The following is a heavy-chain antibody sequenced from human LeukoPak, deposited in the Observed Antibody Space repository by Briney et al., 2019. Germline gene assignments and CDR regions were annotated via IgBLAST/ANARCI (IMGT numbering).Heavy chain of an antibody. D-gene: IGHD6-13*01. CDR2: ISGSGGST. J-gene: IGHJ3*02. Sequence: GGSLRLSCAASGFTVNSTYMNWVRQAPGKGLEWVSAISGSGGSTYYADSVKGRFTISRDNSKNTLYLQMNSLRAEDTAVYYCANDKRVTGYSSSWQRDDAFDIWGQGTMVTVSS. CDR1: GFTVNSTY. V-gene: IGHV3-23*01. CDR3: ANDKRVTGYSSSWQRDDAFDI.